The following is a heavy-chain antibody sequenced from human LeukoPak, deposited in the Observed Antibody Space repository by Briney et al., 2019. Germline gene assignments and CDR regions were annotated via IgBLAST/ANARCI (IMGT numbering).Heavy chain of an antibody. CDR1: DGSIYTYY. V-gene: IGHV4-59*12. Sequence: SETLSLTCTVSDGSIYTYYWSWIRQPPGKGLEWIGYVFYSGSTNYNPSLKSRVTISLDTSKNQFSLKLSSVTAADTAVYYCARDQGQQLGYFDYWGQGTLVTVSS. CDR3: ARDQGQQLGYFDY. J-gene: IGHJ4*02. D-gene: IGHD6-13*01. CDR2: VFYSGST.